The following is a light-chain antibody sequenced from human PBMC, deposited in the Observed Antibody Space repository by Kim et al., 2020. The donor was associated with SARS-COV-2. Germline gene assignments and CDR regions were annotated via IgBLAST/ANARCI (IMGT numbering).Light chain of an antibody. CDR1: QSVSSN. Sequence: EIVMTQSPVTLSVSPGERATLSCMASQSVSSNLAWYQQTPGQAPRLLIYGASTRATGIPARFSGTGSGTEFTLTISSLQSEDFAVYYCQQYNNWPYTFGQGAKLEI. J-gene: IGKJ2*01. V-gene: IGKV3-15*01. CDR2: GAS. CDR3: QQYNNWPYT.